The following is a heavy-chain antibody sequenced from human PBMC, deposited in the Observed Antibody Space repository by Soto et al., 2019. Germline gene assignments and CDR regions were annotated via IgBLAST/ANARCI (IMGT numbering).Heavy chain of an antibody. CDR3: ARSFGWYAVDS. V-gene: IGHV4-30-2*01. CDR2: IYHSGST. CDR1: GGSISSGGYS. J-gene: IGHJ4*02. Sequence: SETLSLTCAVSGGSISSGGYSWSWIRQPPGKGLEWIGYIYHSGSTYYNPSLKSRVTILLDKSKNQFSLSLSFMTAADTATYYCARSFGWYAVDSWGQGILVTVSS. D-gene: IGHD6-19*01.